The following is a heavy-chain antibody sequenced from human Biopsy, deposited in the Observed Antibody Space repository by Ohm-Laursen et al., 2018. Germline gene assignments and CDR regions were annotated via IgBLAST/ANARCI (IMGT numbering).Heavy chain of an antibody. CDR1: GDSISTSTTYY. CDR2: IYNSETT. V-gene: IGHV4-39*07. D-gene: IGHD5-12*01. Sequence: SETLSLTCTVSGDSISTSTTYYWAWLRQPPGKGLEWIGSIYNSETTFYNPSLKSRVAMSVDTSKNQSSLRLTSVTAADTAVYYCARVAGGYAYYYGMDVWGQGTTVIVSS. CDR3: ARVAGGYAYYYGMDV. J-gene: IGHJ6*02.